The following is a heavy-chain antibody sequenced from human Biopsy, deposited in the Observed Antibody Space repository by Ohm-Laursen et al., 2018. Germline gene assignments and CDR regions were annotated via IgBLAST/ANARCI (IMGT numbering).Heavy chain of an antibody. Sequence: GASVKVSCKASGYTFTEYYINWVRQAPGQGLEWMGYINCKTGATNYAQKFQGTVTMTRDTSISTAYLALGSLRSADTAIYYCARDPLNGHKHFDYWGQGSLVTVSS. CDR3: ARDPLNGHKHFDY. D-gene: IGHD2-8*01. CDR1: GYTFTEYY. V-gene: IGHV1-2*02. CDR2: INCKTGAT. J-gene: IGHJ4*02.